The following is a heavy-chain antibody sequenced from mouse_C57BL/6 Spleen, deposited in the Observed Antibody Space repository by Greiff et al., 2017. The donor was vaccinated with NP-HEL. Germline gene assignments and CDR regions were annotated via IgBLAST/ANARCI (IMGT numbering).Heavy chain of an antibody. Sequence: EVKVEESGGGLVQPGGSMKLSCAASGFTFSDAWMDWVRQSPEKGLEWVAEIRNKANNHATYYAESVKGRFTISRDDSKSSVYLQMNSLRAEDTGIYYCTRRGNPYWYFDVWGTGTTVTVSS. CDR2: IRNKANNHAT. CDR1: GFTFSDAW. D-gene: IGHD2-1*01. CDR3: TRRGNPYWYFDV. V-gene: IGHV6-6*01. J-gene: IGHJ1*03.